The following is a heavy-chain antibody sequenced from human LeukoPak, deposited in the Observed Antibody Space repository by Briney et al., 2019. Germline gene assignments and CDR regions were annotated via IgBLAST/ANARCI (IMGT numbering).Heavy chain of an antibody. CDR3: ARESYYYDSSGYYY. J-gene: IGHJ4*02. D-gene: IGHD3-22*01. CDR1: GFTFSDYY. Sequence: GGSLRLSCAASGFTFSDYYMSWIRQAPGKGLEWVSYISSSSSYTNYADSVKGRFTISRDNAKNSLYLQMNGLRAEDTAVYYCARESYYYDSSGYYYWGQGTLVTVSS. CDR2: ISSSSSYT. V-gene: IGHV3-11*05.